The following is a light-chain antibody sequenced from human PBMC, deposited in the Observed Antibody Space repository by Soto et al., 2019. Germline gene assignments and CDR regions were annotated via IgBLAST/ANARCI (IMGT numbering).Light chain of an antibody. V-gene: IGLV2-11*01. CDR2: DVI. Sequence: QSALTQPRSVSGSHGQSITLSCDGSTSDVGAYNLVSWYQQHPGEAPKLMIYDVIKRPSGVPYRFSGSKSGNTASLTISGLQADDEADYYCCSYAGNFIWVFGGGTKLTVL. J-gene: IGLJ3*02. CDR1: TSDVGAYNL. CDR3: CSYAGNFIWV.